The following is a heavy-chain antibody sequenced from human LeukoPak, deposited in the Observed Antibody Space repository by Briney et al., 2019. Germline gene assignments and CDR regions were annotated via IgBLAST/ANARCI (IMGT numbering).Heavy chain of an antibody. CDR3: ARGGTYQPLLGY. CDR2: ISSSSSYI. CDR1: GFTFSSYS. V-gene: IGHV3-21*01. J-gene: IGHJ4*02. Sequence: RPGGSLRLSCAASGFTFSSYSMNWVRHAPGKGREGVSSISSSSSYIYYADSVKGRFTISRDNAKNSLYLQMNSLRAEDTAVYYGARGGTYQPLLGYWGQGTLVTVSS. D-gene: IGHD2-2*01.